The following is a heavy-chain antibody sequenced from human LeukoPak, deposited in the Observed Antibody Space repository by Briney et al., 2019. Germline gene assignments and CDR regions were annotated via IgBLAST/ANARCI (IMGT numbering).Heavy chain of an antibody. CDR3: ARLSISDSNTGFFDY. V-gene: IGHV4-30-2*01. D-gene: IGHD2/OR15-2a*01. CDR1: GGSISSGGYS. J-gene: IGHJ4*02. CDR2: IYHSGST. Sequence: SQTLSLTCTVSGGSISSGGYSWSWIRQPPGKGLEWIGFIYHSGSTYYNPSLKSRVTISVDRSRNQFSLKPNSVTAADTAVYYCARLSISDSNTGFFDYWGQGTLVTVPS.